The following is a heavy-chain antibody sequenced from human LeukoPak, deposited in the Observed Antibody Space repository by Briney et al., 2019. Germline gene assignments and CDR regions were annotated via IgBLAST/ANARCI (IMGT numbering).Heavy chain of an antibody. CDR1: GFTFSNAW. Sequence: GGSLRLSCAASGFTFSNAWRSGVRQAPGKGREWVGRIKSKTDGGTTDYAAPVKGRFTISRDDSKNTLYLQMNSLKTEDTAVYYCTTDPQYYDILTEFDPWGQGTLVTVSS. CDR3: TTDPQYYDILTEFDP. CDR2: IKSKTDGGTT. V-gene: IGHV3-15*01. D-gene: IGHD3-9*01. J-gene: IGHJ5*02.